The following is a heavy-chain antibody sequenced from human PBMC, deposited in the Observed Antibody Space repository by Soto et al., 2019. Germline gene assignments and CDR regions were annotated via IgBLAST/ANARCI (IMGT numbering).Heavy chain of an antibody. CDR1: EFTFSNYD. D-gene: IGHD2-15*01. Sequence: GGSLRHSCTASEFTFSNYDMHWVSKVTGKGLEWVSTIGTAGDTYYPGSVKGRFTISRENAKNSLYLQMNSLRAEDTAVYYCARGRLISLYYFDYWGQGTLVTVSS. CDR2: IGTAGDT. CDR3: ARGRLISLYYFDY. V-gene: IGHV3-13*01. J-gene: IGHJ4*02.